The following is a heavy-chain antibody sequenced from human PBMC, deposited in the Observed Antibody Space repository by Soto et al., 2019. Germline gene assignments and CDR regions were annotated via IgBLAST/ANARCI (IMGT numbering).Heavy chain of an antibody. J-gene: IGHJ3*02. Sequence: LSLTCTVSSGSIGNDGYYWSWFRQRPGKGLEWLGYINYGGNTYYSPSLKSRLSISVDTSKRQFSLKLSSVTAADTAIYYCASYCSSSRCYFDGAFDIWGQGTMVTVSS. CDR3: ASYCSSSRCYFDGAFDI. CDR2: INYGGNT. V-gene: IGHV4-31*03. CDR1: SGSIGNDGYY. D-gene: IGHD2-2*01.